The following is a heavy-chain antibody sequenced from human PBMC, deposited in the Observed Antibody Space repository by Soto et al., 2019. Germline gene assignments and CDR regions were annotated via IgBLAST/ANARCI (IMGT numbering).Heavy chain of an antibody. D-gene: IGHD3-10*01. Sequence: QVHLVQSGAEVKKPGASVKVSCKGSGYAFTTYGITWVRQAPGQGLEWMGWISAHNGNTNYAQKLQGRVTVTRDTSPSTAYMELRSLRSDDTGVYYCARGRYGEYWGQGALVTVSS. V-gene: IGHV1-18*01. CDR3: ARGRYGEY. CDR2: ISAHNGNT. CDR1: GYAFTTYG. J-gene: IGHJ4*02.